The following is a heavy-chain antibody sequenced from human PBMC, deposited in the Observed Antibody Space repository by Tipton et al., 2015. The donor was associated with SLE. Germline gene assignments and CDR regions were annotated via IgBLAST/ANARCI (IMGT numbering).Heavy chain of an antibody. V-gene: IGHV3-23*01. CDR3: AKVKIQRAYSYGDDAFDI. J-gene: IGHJ3*02. CDR2: ISSSGGST. Sequence: SLRLSCAASGFTFSNYGVHWVRQAPGKGLEWVSSISSSGGSTYYADSVRGRFTISRDNSKNTVHLQMNSLRAEDTAVYYCAKVKIQRAYSYGDDAFDIWGQGTMVTVSS. CDR1: GFTFSNYG. D-gene: IGHD5-18*01.